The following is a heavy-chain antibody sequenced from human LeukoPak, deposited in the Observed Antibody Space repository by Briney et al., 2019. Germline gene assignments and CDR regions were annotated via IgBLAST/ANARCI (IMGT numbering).Heavy chain of an antibody. CDR3: AREADGSGSFDY. V-gene: IGHV4-34*01. Sequence: ASETLSLTCAVYGGSFSNYYWSWIRQPPGKGLEWIGEINHSGSTNYNPSLKSRVTISVDTSKNQFSLKLSSVTAADTAVYYCAREADGSGSFDYWGQGTLVTVSS. J-gene: IGHJ4*02. D-gene: IGHD3-10*01. CDR2: INHSGST. CDR1: GGSFSNYY.